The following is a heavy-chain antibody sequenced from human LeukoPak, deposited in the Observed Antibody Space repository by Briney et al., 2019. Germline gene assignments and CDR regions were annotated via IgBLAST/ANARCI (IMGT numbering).Heavy chain of an antibody. V-gene: IGHV1-18*01. J-gene: IGHJ4*02. CDR3: ARERSYSSSWPKYDY. D-gene: IGHD6-13*01. CDR2: ISAYNGNT. Sequence: PVASVKVSCKASGYTFTSYGISWVRQAPGQGLEWMGWISAYNGNTNYAQKLQGRVTMTTDTSTSTAYMELRSLRSDDTAVYYCARERSYSSSWPKYDYWGQGTLVTVSS. CDR1: GYTFTSYG.